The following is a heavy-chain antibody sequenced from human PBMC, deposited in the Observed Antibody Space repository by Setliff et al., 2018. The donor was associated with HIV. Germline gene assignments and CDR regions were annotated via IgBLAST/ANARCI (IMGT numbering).Heavy chain of an antibody. J-gene: IGHJ5*01. Sequence: SETLSLTCTVSGGSISSSSYYWSWIRQPAGKGLEWIGRIYTSGSTNYNPTLKSRVTISVDTSKNQFSLKLSAVTAADTAVYYCATDYIGSGRPLDSWGQGTLVTVSS. V-gene: IGHV4-61*02. D-gene: IGHD4-4*01. CDR3: ATDYIGSGRPLDS. CDR1: GGSISSSSYY. CDR2: IYTSGST.